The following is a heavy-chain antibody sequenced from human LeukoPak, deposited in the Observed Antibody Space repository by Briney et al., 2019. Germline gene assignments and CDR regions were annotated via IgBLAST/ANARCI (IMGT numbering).Heavy chain of an antibody. Sequence: GGSLRLSCAASGLTFSSYGMHWVRQAPGKGLEWVAVISYDGSNESYADSVKGRFTISRDNSKNTLYLQMNGLRAEDTAVYYCARDLQVASCGDDCFPHWYFDLWGRGTLVTVSS. CDR3: ARDLQVASCGDDCFPHWYFDL. CDR2: ISYDGSNE. D-gene: IGHD2-21*02. CDR1: GLTFSSYG. V-gene: IGHV3-30*03. J-gene: IGHJ2*01.